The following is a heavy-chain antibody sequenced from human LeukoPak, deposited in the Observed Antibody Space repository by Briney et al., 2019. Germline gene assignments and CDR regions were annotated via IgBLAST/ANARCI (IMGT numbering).Heavy chain of an antibody. CDR1: GGSISSSSYH. CDR3: ARLTTYYYDSSGYD. CDR2: IYYSGST. Sequence: SETLSLTCTVSGGSISSSSYHWGWIRQPPGKGLEWIGSIYYSGSTYYNPSLKSRVTISVDTSKNQFSLKLSSVTAADTAVYYCARLTTYYYDSSGYDWGQGTLVTVSS. J-gene: IGHJ4*02. D-gene: IGHD3-22*01. V-gene: IGHV4-39*01.